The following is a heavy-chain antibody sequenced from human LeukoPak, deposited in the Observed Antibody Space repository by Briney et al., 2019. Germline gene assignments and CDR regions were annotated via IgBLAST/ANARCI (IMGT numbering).Heavy chain of an antibody. V-gene: IGHV3-23*01. Sequence: PGGSLRLSCAASGFTFSSYAMSWVRQAPGKGLGWVSAISGSGGSTYYADSVKGRFTISRDNSKNTLYLQMNSLRAEDTAVYYCANSPRYFDWLLSLDYWGQGTLVTVSS. J-gene: IGHJ4*02. CDR2: ISGSGGST. CDR1: GFTFSSYA. CDR3: ANSPRYFDWLLSLDY. D-gene: IGHD3-9*01.